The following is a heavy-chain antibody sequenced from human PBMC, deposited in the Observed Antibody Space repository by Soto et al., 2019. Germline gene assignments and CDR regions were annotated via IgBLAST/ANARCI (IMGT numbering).Heavy chain of an antibody. CDR2: ISAYNDKT. V-gene: IGHV1-18*01. CDR3: AIFTAISKWTFDS. J-gene: IGHJ4*02. Sequence: QVQLVQSGAEVKKPGASVKVSCRASGYTFTSYGISWVRQAPGQGLEWMGWISAYNDKTTYAQKFQGRLTMTTDTSSNTAYMELSSLRYDDTAVYYCAIFTAISKWTFDSWGQGTLVTVSS. CDR1: GYTFTSYG. D-gene: IGHD1-26*01.